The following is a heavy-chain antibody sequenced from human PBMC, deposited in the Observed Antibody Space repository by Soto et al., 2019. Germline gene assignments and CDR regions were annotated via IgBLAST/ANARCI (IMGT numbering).Heavy chain of an antibody. CDR2: IYYTGSP. J-gene: IGHJ5*02. CDR3: ARGGIPTQNWFDP. CDR1: GGSISSHF. V-gene: IGHV4-59*11. Sequence: QAQLQESGPGLVKPSETLSLTCTVSGGSISSHFWSWIRQPPGKGLEWIAYIYYTGSPNYNPSLQSRVTVSLDTSKNQFSLKLNSVTAADTAVYYCARGGIPTQNWFDPWGQGTLVTVSS. D-gene: IGHD2-2*02.